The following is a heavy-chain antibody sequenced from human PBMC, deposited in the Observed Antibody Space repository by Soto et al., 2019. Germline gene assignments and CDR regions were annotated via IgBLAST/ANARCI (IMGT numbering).Heavy chain of an antibody. CDR2: IYYSGNT. J-gene: IGHJ4*02. CDR1: GGSISSYY. Sequence: PSETLSLTCTVSGGSISSYYWSWIRQPPGKGLEWIGYIYYSGNTNNPSLKSRVTVSMDTSRNQFSLKLSSVTAADTAVYYCARGNISGWQNFGYWGPGTLVTVSS. V-gene: IGHV4-59*01. CDR3: ARGNISGWQNFGY. D-gene: IGHD6-19*01.